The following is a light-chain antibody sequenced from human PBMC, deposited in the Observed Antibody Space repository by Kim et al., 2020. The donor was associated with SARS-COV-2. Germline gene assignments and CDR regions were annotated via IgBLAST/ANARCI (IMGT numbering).Light chain of an antibody. J-gene: IGKJ4*01. V-gene: IGKV3-15*01. Sequence: EIVMTQSPATLSVSPGERATLSCRASQSVSSNLAWYQQKPGQAPRLLIYGASTRATGIPGRFSGSGSGTAFTLTISSLQSEDFAVYYCQQYSHWPLTFGGGTKLEI. CDR1: QSVSSN. CDR3: QQYSHWPLT. CDR2: GAS.